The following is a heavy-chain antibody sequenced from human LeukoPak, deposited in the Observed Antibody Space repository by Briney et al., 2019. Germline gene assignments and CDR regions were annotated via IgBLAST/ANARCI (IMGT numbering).Heavy chain of an antibody. J-gene: IGHJ6*02. CDR2: INHSGST. Sequence: SETLSLTCAVYGGSFSGYYWSWLRQPPGKGLEWIGEINHSGSTNYNPSLKSRVTISVDTSKNQFSLKLSSVTAADTAVYYCARGPIGSYYYYGMDVWGQGTTVTVSS. CDR1: GGSFSGYY. V-gene: IGHV4-34*01. D-gene: IGHD3-10*01. CDR3: ARGPIGSYYYYGMDV.